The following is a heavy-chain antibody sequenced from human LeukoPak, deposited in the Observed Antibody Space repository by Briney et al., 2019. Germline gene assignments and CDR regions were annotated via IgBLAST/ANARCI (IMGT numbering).Heavy chain of an antibody. CDR1: GSSINSGAYY. CDR3: ARIRPETYYFDF. V-gene: IGHV4-31*03. Sequence: SETLSLTCTVSGSSINSGAYYWSWIRQHPGKGLEWIGYIYYSGRTFYNPSLKSRITISVDTSNNQFSLKLSSVSAADTAVYYCARIRPETYYFDFWGQGTLVTVSS. J-gene: IGHJ4*02. CDR2: IYYSGRT. D-gene: IGHD1-14*01.